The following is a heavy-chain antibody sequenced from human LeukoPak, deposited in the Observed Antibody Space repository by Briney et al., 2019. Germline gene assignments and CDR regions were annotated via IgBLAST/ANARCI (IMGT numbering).Heavy chain of an antibody. CDR3: ARAPKRWLHNSGFDY. D-gene: IGHD5-24*01. J-gene: IGHJ4*02. V-gene: IGHV4-38-2*02. CDR2: IYHSGST. Sequence: SETLSLTCTVSGYSISSGYYWGWIRQPPGKGLEWIGSIYHSGSTYYNPSLKSRVTISVDTSKNQFSLKLSSVTAADTAVYYCARAPKRWLHNSGFDYWGQGTLVTVSS. CDR1: GYSISSGYY.